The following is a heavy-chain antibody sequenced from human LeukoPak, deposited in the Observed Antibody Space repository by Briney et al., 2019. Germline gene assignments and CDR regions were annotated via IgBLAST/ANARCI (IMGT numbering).Heavy chain of an antibody. CDR1: GFTFSNYW. V-gene: IGHV3-74*01. D-gene: IGHD6-13*01. J-gene: IGHJ4*02. CDR3: ASASSHRIAAGGDY. Sequence: EGSLRLSCAASGFTFSNYWMHWVRQAPGKGLVWVSRINSDGSSRNYADSVKGRFTISRDNAKNTLYLQMNSLRAEDTAVYYCASASSHRIAAGGDYWGQGTLVTVSS. CDR2: INSDGSSR.